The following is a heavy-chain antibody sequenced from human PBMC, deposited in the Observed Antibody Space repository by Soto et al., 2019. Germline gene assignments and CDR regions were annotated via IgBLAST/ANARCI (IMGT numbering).Heavy chain of an antibody. V-gene: IGHV4-30-2*01. CDR3: AGYDSSGYYYPH. Sequence: SETLSLTCAVSGGSICSGGYSWSWIRQPPGKGLEWIGYIYHSGSTYYNPSLKSRVTISVDRSKNQFSLKLSSVTAADTAVYYCAGYDSSGYYYPHWGQGTLVTVSS. CDR2: IYHSGST. D-gene: IGHD3-22*01. CDR1: GGSICSGGYS. J-gene: IGHJ4*02.